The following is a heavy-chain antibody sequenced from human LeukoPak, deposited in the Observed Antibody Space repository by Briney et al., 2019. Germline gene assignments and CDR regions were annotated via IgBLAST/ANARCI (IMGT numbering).Heavy chain of an antibody. V-gene: IGHV3-48*01. Sequence: GGSLRLSCAASGFSFSSYSMNWARQSPGKGLEWDSYISSSSSTISYADSVKGRFTISRDNAKSSLYLQMNSLRAEDTAVYYCAREGVGDYGDYDTTFDYWGQGTLVTVSS. CDR1: GFSFSSYS. J-gene: IGHJ4*02. CDR3: AREGVGDYGDYDTTFDY. CDR2: ISSSSSTI. D-gene: IGHD4-17*01.